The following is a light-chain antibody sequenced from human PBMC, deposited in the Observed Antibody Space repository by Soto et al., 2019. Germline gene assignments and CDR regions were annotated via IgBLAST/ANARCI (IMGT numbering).Light chain of an antibody. V-gene: IGLV2-14*01. CDR1: SSDVGGYNY. Sequence: QSVLTQPASVSGSPGQSITISCTGTSSDVGGYNYVSWYQHHPGKAPKLMIYEVSNRPSRVSNRFSGSKSGNTASLTISGLQAEDEAHHYCSSYTSTRTYVVFGGGTKVTVL. CDR2: EVS. J-gene: IGLJ2*01. CDR3: SSYTSTRTYVV.